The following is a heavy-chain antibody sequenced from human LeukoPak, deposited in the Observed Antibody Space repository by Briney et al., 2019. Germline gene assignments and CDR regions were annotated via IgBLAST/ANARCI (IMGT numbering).Heavy chain of an antibody. D-gene: IGHD3-16*02. V-gene: IGHV3-21*01. CDR3: VRHRTASDY. Sequence: GGSLRLSCAASGFTFSSYSMTWVRQAPGKGLEWVSSISPSSSYIYYADSLKGRFTISRDNAENSLYLQMNSLRAEDTAVYYCVRHRTASDYWGQGALVTVSS. CDR2: ISPSSSYI. CDR1: GFTFSSYS. J-gene: IGHJ4*02.